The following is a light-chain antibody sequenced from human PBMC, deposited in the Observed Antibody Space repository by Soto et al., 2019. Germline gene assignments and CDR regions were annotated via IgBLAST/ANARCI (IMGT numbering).Light chain of an antibody. J-gene: IGLJ2*01. CDR1: SSDVGGYNF. CDR2: EVT. Sequence: QSALTQPPSASGSPGQSVTISCTGTSSDVGGYNFVSWYQQHPGKAPKLMIYEVTKRPSGVPDRFSGSKSGNTASLTVSVLQGEDEADYYCTSYAGSNIPVVFGGGTKLTVL. CDR3: TSYAGSNIPVV. V-gene: IGLV2-8*01.